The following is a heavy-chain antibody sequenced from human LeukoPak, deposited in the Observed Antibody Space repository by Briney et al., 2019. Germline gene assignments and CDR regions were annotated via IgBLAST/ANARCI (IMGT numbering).Heavy chain of an antibody. V-gene: IGHV3-7*03. CDR2: IKSDGSEI. D-gene: IGHD3-9*01. J-gene: IGHJ4*02. CDR3: ARGAGLRYGSDY. CDR1: GFILSNYW. Sequence: GGSLRLSCAASGFILSNYWMSWVRQAPGKGLKWVTNIKSDGSEINYVDSVKGRFTISRDNAKNSLYLQMNSLRAEDTVVYYCARGAGLRYGSDYWGQGTLVTVFS.